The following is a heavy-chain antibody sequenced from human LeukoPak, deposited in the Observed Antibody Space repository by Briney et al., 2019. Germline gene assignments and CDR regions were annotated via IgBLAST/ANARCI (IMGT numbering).Heavy chain of an antibody. CDR3: AKSHYYDSSGYYTPRFDY. CDR1: GFTSSSYA. CDR2: FSTSGGST. Sequence: GASLRLSCAASGFTSSSYAMSWVRQAPGKGLEWVSTFSTSGGSTNYADSVKGRFTISRDNSKNTLYLQMNSLRAEDTAVYYCAKSHYYDSSGYYTPRFDYWGQGTLVTVSS. V-gene: IGHV3-23*01. D-gene: IGHD3-22*01. J-gene: IGHJ4*02.